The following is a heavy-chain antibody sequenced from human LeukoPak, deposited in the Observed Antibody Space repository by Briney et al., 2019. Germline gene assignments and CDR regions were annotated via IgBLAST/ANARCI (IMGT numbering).Heavy chain of an antibody. CDR3: ATETNGRHYDY. Sequence: GGSLRLSCTTSGLTFSTSGFNWVRQAPGKGLEWVASVGPTGFDRHHADSIKGRFTISRDNANNFLYLQMDSLRAEDTAVYYCATETNGRHYDYWGQGTLLTVSS. V-gene: IGHV3-21*06. D-gene: IGHD1-14*01. J-gene: IGHJ4*02. CDR2: VGPTGFDR. CDR1: GLTFSTSG.